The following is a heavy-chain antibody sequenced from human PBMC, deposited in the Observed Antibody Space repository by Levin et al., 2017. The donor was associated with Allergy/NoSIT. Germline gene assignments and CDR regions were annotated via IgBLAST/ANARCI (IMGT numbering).Heavy chain of an antibody. CDR3: ARSLDKHSEGAMDV. V-gene: IGHV1-69*02. CDR2: ILPIVGRP. J-gene: IGHJ6*02. Sequence: HGESLKISCKASGGAFSTYTVTWVRQAPGQGLEWMGGILPIVGRPNYAQKFKGRVTITADKSTSTAYLELTSLTSEDTAVFYCARSLDKHSEGAMDVWGQGTTVTVSS. D-gene: IGHD3/OR15-3a*01. CDR1: GGAFSTYT.